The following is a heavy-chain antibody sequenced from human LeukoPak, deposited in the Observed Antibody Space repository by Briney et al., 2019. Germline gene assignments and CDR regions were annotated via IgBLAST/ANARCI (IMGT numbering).Heavy chain of an antibody. V-gene: IGHV3-66*01. CDR1: GFTVSSDY. CDR2: IYSGGST. D-gene: IGHD5-18*01. Sequence: GGFLRLSCAASGFTVSSDYMSWVRQAPGKGLEWVSIIYSGGSTYYADSVKGRFTISRDNSKNTLYLQMNSLRAEDTAVYYCARDGRVSTNSYGPTEFDYWGQGTLVTVSS. CDR3: ARDGRVSTNSYGPTEFDY. J-gene: IGHJ4*02.